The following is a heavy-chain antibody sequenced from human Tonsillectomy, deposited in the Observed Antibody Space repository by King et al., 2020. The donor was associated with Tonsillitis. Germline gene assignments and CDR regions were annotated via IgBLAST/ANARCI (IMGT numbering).Heavy chain of an antibody. CDR2: ISSSSTYI. J-gene: IGHJ4*02. CDR3: ARGTTTVTPLYYFDY. D-gene: IGHD4-17*01. CDR1: GFTFSSYN. Sequence: VQLVESGGGLVNPGGSLRLSCAASGFTFSSYNMNWVRQAPGKGLEWVSSISSSSTYINYADSMKGRFTILRDNAKNSLYLQMNSLRAEDTAVYYCARGTTTVTPLYYFDYWGQGTLVTVSS. V-gene: IGHV3-21*01.